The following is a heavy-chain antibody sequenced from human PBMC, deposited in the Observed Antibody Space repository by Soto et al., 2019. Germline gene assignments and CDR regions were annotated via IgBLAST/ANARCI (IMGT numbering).Heavy chain of an antibody. CDR3: ARARGYSYGYVDY. CDR1: CGSFSGYY. CDR2: INHSVIT. Sequence: SETLSLTCAVYCGSFSGYYWSWIRQPPGNGLDCIGEINHSVITNXXPSLNSRXXISVDTSKNHXSLKLXSVTAAYTALXYCARARGYSYGYVDYWRQGTLVTVSS. V-gene: IGHV4-34*01. D-gene: IGHD5-18*01. J-gene: IGHJ4*02.